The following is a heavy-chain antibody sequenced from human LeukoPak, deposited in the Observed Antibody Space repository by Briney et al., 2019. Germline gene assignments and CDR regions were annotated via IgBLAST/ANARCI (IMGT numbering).Heavy chain of an antibody. CDR1: GFTFSSYS. CDR3: AKDQTVATYHDAFDI. Sequence: GGSLRLSCAASGFTFSSYSMNWVRQAPGKGLEWVAVISYDGSNKYYADSVKGRFTISRDNSKNTLYLQMNSLRAEDTAVYYCAKDQTVATYHDAFDIWGQGTMVTVSS. J-gene: IGHJ3*02. V-gene: IGHV3-30*18. D-gene: IGHD5-12*01. CDR2: ISYDGSNK.